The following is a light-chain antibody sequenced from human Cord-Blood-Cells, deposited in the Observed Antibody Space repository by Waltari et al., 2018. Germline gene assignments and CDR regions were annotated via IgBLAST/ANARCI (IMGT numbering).Light chain of an antibody. CDR1: SLRSYY. Sequence: SSELTQDPAVCVALGQTVRITCQGDSLRSYYASWYQQKPGQAPVLVIYGKNNRPSGIPDRFSGSSSGNTASLTITGAQAEDEADYYCNSRDSSGNHLMVFGGGTKLTVL. J-gene: IGLJ2*01. CDR2: GKN. CDR3: NSRDSSGNHLMV. V-gene: IGLV3-19*01.